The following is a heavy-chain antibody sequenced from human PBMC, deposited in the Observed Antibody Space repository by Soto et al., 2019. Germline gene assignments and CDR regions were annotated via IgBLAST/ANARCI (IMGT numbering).Heavy chain of an antibody. CDR3: ARDAEQWLGVRAFDI. D-gene: IGHD6-19*01. V-gene: IGHV3-33*01. CDR2: IWYDGSNK. Sequence: GGSLRLSCAASGFTFSSYGMHWVRQAPGKGLEWVAVIWYDGSNKYYADSVKGRFTISRDNSKNTLYLQMNSLRAEDTAVYYCARDAEQWLGVRAFDIWGQGTMVTVSS. J-gene: IGHJ3*02. CDR1: GFTFSSYG.